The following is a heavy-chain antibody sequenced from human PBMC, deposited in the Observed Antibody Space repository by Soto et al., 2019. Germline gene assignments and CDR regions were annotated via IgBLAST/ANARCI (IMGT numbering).Heavy chain of an antibody. V-gene: IGHV3-30*18. J-gene: IGHJ4*02. CDR1: GFTFSDYA. D-gene: IGHD6-19*01. CDR2: VSHDGRNT. Sequence: VQLVESGGGVVQPGRSLRLSCAASGFTFSDYAMHWVRQAPGKGLEWVAVVSHDGRNTHYADCVKGRFTISRDSSKNTVPLEMTSLRAEDTAVYYCAKGGRQWLVTSDFNYWGQGALVTVSS. CDR3: AKGGRQWLVTSDFNY.